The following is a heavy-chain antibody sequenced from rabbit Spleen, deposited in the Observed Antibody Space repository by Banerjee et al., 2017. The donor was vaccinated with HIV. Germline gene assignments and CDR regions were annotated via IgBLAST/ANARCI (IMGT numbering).Heavy chain of an antibody. D-gene: IGHD7-1*01. CDR2: IDPFFGTT. CDR1: GFDFSSYY. J-gene: IGHJ4*01. Sequence: QLKESGGGLVQPGGSLKLSCKGSGFDFSSYYMSWVRQAPGKGLEWIGYIDPFFGTTYFASWVNGRFTISSDNAQNTVFLQLNSLTVADTATYFCARDGGSTTYNLWGQGTLVTVS. V-gene: IGHV1S7*01. CDR3: ARDGGSTTYNL.